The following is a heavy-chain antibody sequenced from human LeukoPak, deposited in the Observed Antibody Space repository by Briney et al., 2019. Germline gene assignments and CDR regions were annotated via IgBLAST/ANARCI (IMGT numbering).Heavy chain of an antibody. CDR3: AKGKNTGSYLSHVDY. V-gene: IGHV3-43*01. D-gene: IGHD3-10*01. Sequence: GGSLRLSCAASGFTFDDYTMHWVRQAPGKGLEWVSLITWDGGSTYYADSVKGRFTISRNNSKNSLYLQMNSLRTEDTALYYCAKGKNTGSYLSHVDYWGQGTLVTVSS. CDR2: ITWDGGST. CDR1: GFTFDDYT. J-gene: IGHJ4*02.